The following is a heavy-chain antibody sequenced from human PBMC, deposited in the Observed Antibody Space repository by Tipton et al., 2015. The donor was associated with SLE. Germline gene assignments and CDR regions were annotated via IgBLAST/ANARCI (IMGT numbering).Heavy chain of an antibody. Sequence: TLSLTCTVSGGSISSGSYYWSWIRQPPGKGLEWIGYIYYSGSTYYNPSLKSRVTISVDTSKNQLSLKLSSVTAADTAVYYCARDLSSGWYKDAFDIWGQGTMVTVSS. J-gene: IGHJ3*02. CDR3: ARDLSSGWYKDAFDI. V-gene: IGHV4-30-4*01. CDR2: IYYSGST. CDR1: GGSISSGSYY. D-gene: IGHD6-19*01.